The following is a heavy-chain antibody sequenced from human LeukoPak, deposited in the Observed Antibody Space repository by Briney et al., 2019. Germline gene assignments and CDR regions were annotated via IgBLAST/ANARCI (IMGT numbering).Heavy chain of an antibody. CDR3: ARGLYCSGGSCFYDY. Sequence: SETLSLTCPVSGRSISSYYWSWIRQPPGKGLEWLGYIYYSGSTNYNPSLKSRVTISVDTSKNQFSLKLSSVTAADTAVYYCARGLYCSGGSCFYDYWGQGTLVTVSS. V-gene: IGHV4-59*01. D-gene: IGHD2-15*01. CDR2: IYYSGST. CDR1: GRSISSYY. J-gene: IGHJ4*02.